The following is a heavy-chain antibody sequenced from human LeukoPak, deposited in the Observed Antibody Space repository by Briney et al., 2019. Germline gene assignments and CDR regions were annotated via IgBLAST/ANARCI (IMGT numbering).Heavy chain of an antibody. CDR3: AKARGYFDSSGYRYFDY. Sequence: GGSLRLSCAASGFTFSSCAMSWVRQAPGKGLEWVSAIGGGGSTTYYADSVKGRFTISRDNSKNTLYLQMNSLGAEDTAIYYCAKARGYFDSSGYRYFDYWGQGTLVTVSS. CDR2: IGGGGSTT. V-gene: IGHV3-23*01. D-gene: IGHD3-22*01. J-gene: IGHJ4*02. CDR1: GFTFSSCA.